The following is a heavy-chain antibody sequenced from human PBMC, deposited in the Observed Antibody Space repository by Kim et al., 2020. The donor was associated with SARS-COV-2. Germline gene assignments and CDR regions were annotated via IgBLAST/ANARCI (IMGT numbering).Heavy chain of an antibody. Sequence: SETLSLTCTVSGGSISSYYWSWNRQPPGKGLERIGYIYYSGSTNYNPSPKSRVTISVATSKNQFSLKLSSVTAADTAVYYCASLRAWEQQGIGDYWGQGTLVTVSS. J-gene: IGHJ4*02. CDR3: ASLRAWEQQGIGDY. D-gene: IGHD1-26*01. V-gene: IGHV4-59*13. CDR1: GGSISSYY. CDR2: IYYSGST.